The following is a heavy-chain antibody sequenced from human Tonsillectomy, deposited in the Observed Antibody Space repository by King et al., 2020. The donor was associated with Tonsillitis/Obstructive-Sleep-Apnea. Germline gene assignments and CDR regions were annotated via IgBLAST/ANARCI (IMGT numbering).Heavy chain of an antibody. D-gene: IGHD6-19*01. Sequence: VQLVESGGGVVQPGRSLRLSCAASGFTFSSYGIHWVRQAPGKGLELVALIWYDGSNKYYADSVKGRFTISRDDSKNTVYLQMNSLRAEDTAVYYCARGGGGTGWYPYYFDYWGQGTLVTVSS. CDR2: IWYDGSNK. J-gene: IGHJ4*02. CDR1: GFTFSSYG. CDR3: ARGGGGTGWYPYYFDY. V-gene: IGHV3-33*01.